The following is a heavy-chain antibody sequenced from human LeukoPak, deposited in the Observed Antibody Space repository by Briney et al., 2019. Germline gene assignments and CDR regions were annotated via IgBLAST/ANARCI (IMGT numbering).Heavy chain of an antibody. CDR1: GYTFTSYG. Sequence: GASVKVSCKASGYTFTSYGISWVRQAPGQGLEWMGWISAYNGNTNYAQKLQGRVTMTTDTSTSTAYMELSSLRSEDTAVYYCARVRRDGYNWGYYFDYWGQGTLVTVSS. CDR2: ISAYNGNT. V-gene: IGHV1-18*01. J-gene: IGHJ4*02. CDR3: ARVRRDGYNWGYYFDY. D-gene: IGHD5-24*01.